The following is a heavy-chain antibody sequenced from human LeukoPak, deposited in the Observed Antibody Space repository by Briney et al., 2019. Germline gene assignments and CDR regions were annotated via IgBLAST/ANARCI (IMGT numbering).Heavy chain of an antibody. CDR3: ARGGSQRFDY. D-gene: IGHD3-10*01. Sequence: PGGSLRLSCAASGFTFNTYWMSWVRQAPGKGLEWVANIKPDGNDKCYVDSVKGRFTISRDNAKNSLSLQMNSLRAEDTAVYYCARGGSQRFDYWGQGTLVTVSS. V-gene: IGHV3-7*03. CDR1: GFTFNTYW. CDR2: IKPDGNDK. J-gene: IGHJ4*02.